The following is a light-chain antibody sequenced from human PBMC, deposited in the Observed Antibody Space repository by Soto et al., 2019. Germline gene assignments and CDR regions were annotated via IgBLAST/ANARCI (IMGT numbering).Light chain of an antibody. CDR3: QQYVSSVT. CDR1: QSGDSSF. J-gene: IGKJ1*01. Sequence: EIVLTQSPGSLSLSPGERATLSCRASQSGDSSFFAWYQQKPGQAPRLLIYGASNRATGIPDRFSGSGSGTDFTLTISRLEPEDFAVYYFQQYVSSVTFGHGTKVEI. CDR2: GAS. V-gene: IGKV3-20*01.